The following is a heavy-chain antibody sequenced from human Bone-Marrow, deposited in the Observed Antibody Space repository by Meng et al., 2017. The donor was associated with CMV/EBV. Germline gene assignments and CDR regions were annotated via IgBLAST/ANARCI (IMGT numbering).Heavy chain of an antibody. Sequence: APVKVSCKASGYTFTAYYMHWVRQAPGQGLEWMGWINPNSGGTHYAQRFQGRVSMTRGTSISTAYMELSGLRSDDTAVYYCARSATSIVAPTPFFDYWGQGTLVTVSS. CDR3: ARSATSIVAPTPFFDY. D-gene: IGHD5-12*01. J-gene: IGHJ4*02. CDR1: GYTFTAYY. CDR2: INPNSGGT. V-gene: IGHV1-2*02.